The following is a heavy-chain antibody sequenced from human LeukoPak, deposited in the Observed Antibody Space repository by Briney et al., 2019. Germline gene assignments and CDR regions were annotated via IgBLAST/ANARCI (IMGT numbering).Heavy chain of an antibody. D-gene: IGHD3-22*01. J-gene: IGHJ5*02. CDR2: IYYSGST. CDR1: GGSISSGDYY. CDR3: ARRPRLITVISLAHWFDP. Sequence: PSETLSLTCTVSGGSISSGDYYWSWIRQPPGKGLEWIGYIYYSGSTYYNPSLKSRVTISVDTSKNQFSLKLSSVTAADTAVYYCARRPRLITVISLAHWFDPWGQGTLVTVSS. V-gene: IGHV4-30-4*01.